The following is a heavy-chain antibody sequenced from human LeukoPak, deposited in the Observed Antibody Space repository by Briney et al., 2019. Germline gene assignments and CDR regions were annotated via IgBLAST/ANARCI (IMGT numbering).Heavy chain of an antibody. V-gene: IGHV3-66*01. Sequence: GGSLRLSCAASGFTVSSNYMSWVRQAPGKGLEWVSVIYSGGSTYYADSVKGRFTISRDNSKNTLYLQMNSLRAEDTAVYYCARVDYGDYGFGYWGQGTLVTVSS. D-gene: IGHD4-17*01. CDR3: ARVDYGDYGFGY. CDR2: IYSGGST. J-gene: IGHJ4*02. CDR1: GFTVSSNY.